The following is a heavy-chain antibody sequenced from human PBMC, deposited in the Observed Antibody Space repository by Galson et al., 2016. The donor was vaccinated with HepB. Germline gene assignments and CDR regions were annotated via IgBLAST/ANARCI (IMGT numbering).Heavy chain of an antibody. CDR3: AREISTIVVITSHYHMDV. CDR1: GYTLSDYH. V-gene: IGHV1-69*13. Sequence: SVKVSCKASGYTLSDYHMHWVRQAPGQGLEWMGGIIPMFHTVNYAQKFQGRVTITADESTSTAYMELSGLRSEDTAVYYCAREISTIVVITSHYHMDVWGQGTTVTVSS. D-gene: IGHD3-22*01. J-gene: IGHJ6*02. CDR2: IIPMFHTV.